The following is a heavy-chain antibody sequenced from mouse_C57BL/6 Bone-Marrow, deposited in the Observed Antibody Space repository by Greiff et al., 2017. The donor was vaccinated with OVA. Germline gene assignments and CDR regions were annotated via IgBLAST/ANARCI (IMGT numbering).Heavy chain of an antibody. CDR3: ARNHITTVVASGD. CDR2: IYPRSGNT. D-gene: IGHD1-1*01. J-gene: IGHJ3*01. CDR1: GYTFTSYG. Sequence: QVQLKESGAELARPGASVKLSCKASGYTFTSYGISWVKQRTGQGLEWIGEIYPRSGNTYYNEKFKGKATLTADKSSSTAYMELRSLTSEDSAVNVCARNHITTVVASGDWGQGTLVTVSA. V-gene: IGHV1-81*01.